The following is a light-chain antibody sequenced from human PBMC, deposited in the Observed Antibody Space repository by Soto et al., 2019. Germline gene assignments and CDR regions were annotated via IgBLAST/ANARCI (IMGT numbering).Light chain of an antibody. J-gene: IGKJ1*01. V-gene: IGKV3-15*01. CDR2: GAS. CDR3: KQYNNWWT. Sequence: EIVMTQSPATLSVSPGERATLSCSASQSVNNNLAWYQQKPGQAPRLLIYGASTRATGIPARLSGSVSGSDFTLTISSLKSEDFAIYYCKQYNNWWTFGQRPKVEIK. CDR1: QSVNNN.